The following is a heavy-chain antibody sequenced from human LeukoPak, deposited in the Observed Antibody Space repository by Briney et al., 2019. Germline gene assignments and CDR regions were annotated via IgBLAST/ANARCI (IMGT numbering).Heavy chain of an antibody. J-gene: IGHJ3*02. CDR3: ARSWVTTDPFDI. Sequence: PGGSLRLSCAASGFTFSSYNMNWVRQAPGKRLEWVSSISLVSGHIYYAESVKGRFTISRDNAKNSLYLQMNSLRVEDTAVYYCARSWVTTDPFDIWGQGTMVTVSS. D-gene: IGHD4-11*01. V-gene: IGHV3-21*01. CDR2: ISLVSGHI. CDR1: GFTFSSYN.